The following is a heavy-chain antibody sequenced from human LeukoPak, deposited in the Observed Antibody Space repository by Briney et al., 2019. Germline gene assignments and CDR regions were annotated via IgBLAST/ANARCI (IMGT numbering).Heavy chain of an antibody. V-gene: IGHV3-23*01. CDR2: ISGSGGST. CDR3: ASLSGITIFGVAPHDAFDI. J-gene: IGHJ3*02. CDR1: GFTFSSYA. Sequence: GGSLRLSCAASGFTFSSYAMSWVRQAPGKGLEWVSAISGSGGSTYYADSVKGRFTISRHNSKNTLYLQMNSLRAEDTAVYYCASLSGITIFGVAPHDAFDIWGQGTMVTVSS. D-gene: IGHD3-3*01.